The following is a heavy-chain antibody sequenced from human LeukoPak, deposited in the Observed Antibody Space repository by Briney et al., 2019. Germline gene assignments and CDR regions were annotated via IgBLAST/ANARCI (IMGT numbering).Heavy chain of an antibody. J-gene: IGHJ4*02. V-gene: IGHV4-30-4*08. CDR3: ARALSYYDFWSGCFDY. CDR1: GGSISGGDYY. CDR2: IYYSGST. Sequence: SETLSLTCTVSGGSISGGDYYWSWIRQPPGKGLEWIGYIYYSGSTYYNPSLKSRVTISVDTSKNQFSLKLSSVTAADTAVYYCARALSYYDFWSGCFDYWGQGTLVTVSS. D-gene: IGHD3-3*01.